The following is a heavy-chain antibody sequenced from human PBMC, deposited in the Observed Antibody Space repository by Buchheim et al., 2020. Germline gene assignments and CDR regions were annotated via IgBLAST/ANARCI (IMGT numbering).Heavy chain of an antibody. J-gene: IGHJ4*02. Sequence: QVQLQESGPGLVKPSETLSVTCTVSGGSVSSGNYYWSWIRQPPGKGLEWIRYIYYSGSTNYSPSLKSRVTISVDTSQDQFSLKLSSVTAADTAVYYCARTSIQYHFDSWGQGTL. CDR3: ARTSIQYHFDS. V-gene: IGHV4-61*01. CDR2: IYYSGST. CDR1: GGSVSSGNYY. D-gene: IGHD4-11*01.